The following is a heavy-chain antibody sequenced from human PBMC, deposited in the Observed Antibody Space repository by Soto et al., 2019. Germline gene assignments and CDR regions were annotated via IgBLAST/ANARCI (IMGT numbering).Heavy chain of an antibody. CDR3: AMNYYGSGSDYYYYGMDV. Sequence: PETLSLTCAVYGGSFSGYYWSWIRQPPGKGLEWIGEINHSGSTNYNPSLKSRVTISVDTSKNQFSLKLSSVTAADTAVYYCAMNYYGSGSDYYYYGMDVWGQGTTVTV. J-gene: IGHJ6*02. CDR1: GGSFSGYY. CDR2: INHSGST. D-gene: IGHD3-10*01. V-gene: IGHV4-34*01.